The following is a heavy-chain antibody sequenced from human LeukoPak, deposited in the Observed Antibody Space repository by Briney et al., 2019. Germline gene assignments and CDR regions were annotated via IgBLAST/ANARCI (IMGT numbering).Heavy chain of an antibody. J-gene: IGHJ4*02. CDR2: INSDGSSI. CDR1: EFTFSTYW. Sequence: GGSLRLSCAASEFTFSTYWMHWVRQAPGKGLVWVSRINSDGSSISYADSVKGRFTISRDNAKNTVYLQMNSLRVEDTAVYDCARGYDYWGQGTLVTVSS. V-gene: IGHV3-74*01. CDR3: ARGYDY. D-gene: IGHD5-18*01.